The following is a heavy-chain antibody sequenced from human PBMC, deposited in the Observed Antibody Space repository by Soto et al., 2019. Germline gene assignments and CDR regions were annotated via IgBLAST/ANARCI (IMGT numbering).Heavy chain of an antibody. Sequence: SVNISCKASGGTFSSYRFNWVRQARGQGLEWLGGIVPIYRTSDYAQKFQGRVTITADESTRTVYMELRSLTSQDTALYYCARVPGAELSSSWGRGTLVTGS. J-gene: IGHJ4*01. CDR2: IVPIYRTS. D-gene: IGHD6-13*01. CDR1: GGTFSSYR. V-gene: IGHV1-69*13. CDR3: ARVPGAELSSS.